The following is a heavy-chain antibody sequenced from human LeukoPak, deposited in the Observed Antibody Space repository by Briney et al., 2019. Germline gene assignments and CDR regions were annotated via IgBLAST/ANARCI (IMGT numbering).Heavy chain of an antibody. CDR1: GGSINNYY. CDR3: ARHDYGGNPGAFDI. J-gene: IGHJ3*02. Sequence: SETLSLTCTVSGGSINNYYWSWIRQPPGKGLEWIGFIHYTGSTNYNPSLKSRVTISVDTSKNQFSLKLSSVTAADTAVYYCARHDYGGNPGAFDIWGQGTMVTVSS. CDR2: IHYTGST. V-gene: IGHV4-59*08. D-gene: IGHD4-23*01.